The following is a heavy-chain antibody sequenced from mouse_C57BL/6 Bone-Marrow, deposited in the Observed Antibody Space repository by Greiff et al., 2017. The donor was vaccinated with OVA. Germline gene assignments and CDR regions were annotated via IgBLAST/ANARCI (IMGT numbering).Heavy chain of an antibody. Sequence: EVQLQQSGPELVKPGASVKISCKASGYTFTDSYMNWVKQSHGKSLEWIGDINPNNGGTSYNQKFKGKATLTVDKSSSTAYMELSCLTSEDSAVYYCSSSVYEYSCYFHVWGTGTTVPVSS. CDR1: GYTFTDSY. V-gene: IGHV1-26*01. CDR2: INPNNGGT. D-gene: IGHD2-4*01. CDR3: SSSVYEYSCYFHV. J-gene: IGHJ1*03.